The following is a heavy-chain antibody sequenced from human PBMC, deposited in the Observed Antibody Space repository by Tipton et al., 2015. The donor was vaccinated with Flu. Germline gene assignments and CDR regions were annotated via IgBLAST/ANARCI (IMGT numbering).Heavy chain of an antibody. V-gene: IGHV4-39*01. CDR1: GGSISSSSYY. CDR3: ARSSRDNCGGSCFPLDY. Sequence: TLSLTCTVSGGSISSSSYYWGWIRQPPGKGPEWIGEINHSGSTNYNPSLKSRVTMSVDTFKNQFSLRLSSVTAADTAVYYCARSSRDNCGGSCFPLDYWGQGTLVTVSS. J-gene: IGHJ4*02. D-gene: IGHD2-21*01. CDR2: INHSGST.